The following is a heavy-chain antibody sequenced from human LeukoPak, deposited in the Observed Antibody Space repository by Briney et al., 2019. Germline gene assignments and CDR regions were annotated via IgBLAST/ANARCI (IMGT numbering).Heavy chain of an antibody. Sequence: SETLSLTCAVYGGSFSNYFCGWIRHRPRTGIEWIGVINRRQRTYYNPPLKSRLHISVHTSKNQFSLNLSSVAAADTAVYYCARDVVVVPDAIQYGMDVWGQGTTVTVSS. J-gene: IGHJ6*01. CDR2: INRRQRT. CDR3: ARDVVVVPDAIQYGMDV. V-gene: IGHV4-34*01. CDR1: GGSFSNYF. D-gene: IGHD2-2*01.